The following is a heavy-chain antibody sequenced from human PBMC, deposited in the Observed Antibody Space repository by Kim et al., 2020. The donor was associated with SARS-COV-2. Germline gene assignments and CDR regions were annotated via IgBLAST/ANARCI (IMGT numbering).Heavy chain of an antibody. CDR2: INRDANGM. CDR3: ARDDSWAFDY. CDR1: GFSFSRYA. J-gene: IGHJ4*02. D-gene: IGHD1-26*01. Sequence: GGSLRLSCAASGFSFSRYAMNWVRQAPGKGLEWISHINRDANGMWYADSVKGRFAVSRDNAKNSLYLQMNSLSDKDTAVYYCARDDSWAFDYWGQGGLVTVSS. V-gene: IGHV3-48*02.